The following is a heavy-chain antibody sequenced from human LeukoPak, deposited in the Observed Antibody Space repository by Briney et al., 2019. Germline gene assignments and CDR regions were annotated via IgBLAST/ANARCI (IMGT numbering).Heavy chain of an antibody. Sequence: GGSLRLSCAASGFTFRSHAMSWVRQAPGKGLQFVSGLIENGATTYYADSVKGRFTISRDNSRSTVYLQMTSLRAEDTAVYYCAKDGRFLEWLLYYWGQGTLVTVSS. CDR3: AKDGRFLEWLLYY. CDR2: LIENGATT. D-gene: IGHD3-3*01. V-gene: IGHV3-23*01. J-gene: IGHJ4*02. CDR1: GFTFRSHA.